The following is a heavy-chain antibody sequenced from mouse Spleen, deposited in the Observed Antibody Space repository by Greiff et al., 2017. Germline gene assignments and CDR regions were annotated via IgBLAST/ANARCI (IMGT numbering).Heavy chain of an antibody. CDR3: ARDGGLHAMDY. CDR1: GYSITSGYY. J-gene: IGHJ4*01. V-gene: IGHV3-6*01. Sequence: EVQLQQSGPGLVKPSQSLSLTCSVTGYSITSGYYWNWIRQFPGNKLEWMGYISYDGSNNYNPSLKNRISITRDTSKNQFFLKLNSVTTEDTATYYCARDGGLHAMDYWGQGTSVTVSS. D-gene: IGHD6-2*01. CDR2: ISYDGSN.